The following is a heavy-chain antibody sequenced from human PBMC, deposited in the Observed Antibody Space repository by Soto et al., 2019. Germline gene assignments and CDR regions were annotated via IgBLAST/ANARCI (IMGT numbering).Heavy chain of an antibody. Sequence: PVGSLRLSCAASGFTLSTYWMHWVRQVPGKGLVWVSRISSGGTYTNYADSVKGRFTIFRDSARNTLFLQMNYLTGEDTAVYYCARTFVDGMAGFGPWGQGTLVTVSS. CDR1: GFTLSTYW. D-gene: IGHD2-15*01. J-gene: IGHJ5*02. CDR3: ARTFVDGMAGFGP. CDR2: ISSGGTYT. V-gene: IGHV3-74*01.